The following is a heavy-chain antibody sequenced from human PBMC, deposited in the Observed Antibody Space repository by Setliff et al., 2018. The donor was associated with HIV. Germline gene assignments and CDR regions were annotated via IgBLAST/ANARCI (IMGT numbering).Heavy chain of an antibody. D-gene: IGHD4-17*01. CDR3: AREIYGGRGSG. CDR2: IYYSGST. J-gene: IGHJ1*01. CDR1: GYSVSSGYY. Sequence: SETLSLTCAVSGYSVSSGYYWGWIRQPPGKGLEWIASIYYSGSTYYAPSLKSRVTISVDTSKNQFSLKLSSVTAADTAVYYCAREIYGGRGSGWSQGTLVTVSS. V-gene: IGHV4-38-2*02.